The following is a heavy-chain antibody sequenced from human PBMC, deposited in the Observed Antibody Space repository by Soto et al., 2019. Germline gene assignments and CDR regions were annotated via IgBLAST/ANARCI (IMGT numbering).Heavy chain of an antibody. CDR1: GFPFSTYS. Sequence: GGSLRLSCAASGFPFSTYSMSWVRQAPGKGLEWISYISASTLTTFYADSVKGRFTISRDTAQNSLYLQMNSLRDEDTAVYYCARAPQLVSPAATGFDSWGQGTLVTVSS. V-gene: IGHV3-48*02. D-gene: IGHD2-2*01. CDR3: ARAPQLVSPAATGFDS. J-gene: IGHJ4*02. CDR2: ISASTLTT.